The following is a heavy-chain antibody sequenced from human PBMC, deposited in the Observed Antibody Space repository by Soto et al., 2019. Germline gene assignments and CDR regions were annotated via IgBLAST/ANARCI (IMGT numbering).Heavy chain of an antibody. Sequence: PGGSLRLSCAASGFTVGSKYMSWVRQAPGKGLEWVSVIYSGGGTYYAASVRGRFTISRDSSKNTLYLQMNSLRADDTAVYYCASCDLDAFDIWGQGTMVTVSS. D-gene: IGHD2-21*01. J-gene: IGHJ3*02. CDR3: ASCDLDAFDI. CDR1: GFTVGSKY. CDR2: IYSGGGT. V-gene: IGHV3-53*01.